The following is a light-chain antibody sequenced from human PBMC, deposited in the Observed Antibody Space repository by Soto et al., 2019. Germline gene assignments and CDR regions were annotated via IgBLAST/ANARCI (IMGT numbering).Light chain of an antibody. Sequence: QSALTQPPSVSGSPGQSVTISCTGTSSDVGKYDRVSWYQQPPGTAPKLIIYEVTNRPSGVPARFSGSKSGSTASLTISGLQAEDEADYYCSSYTSTSRYVFGAGTKLTVL. J-gene: IGLJ1*01. V-gene: IGLV2-18*02. CDR3: SSYTSTSRYV. CDR1: SSDVGKYDR. CDR2: EVT.